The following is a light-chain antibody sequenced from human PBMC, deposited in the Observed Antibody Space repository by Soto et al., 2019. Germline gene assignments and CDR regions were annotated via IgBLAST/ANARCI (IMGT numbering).Light chain of an antibody. CDR2: WAA. V-gene: IGKV4-1*01. Sequence: DIVMTQSPDSLAVSLGERATINCKSSQSVLYSSNNKNYLAWYQQKPGQPPKLIIYWAATRESGVPDRFSGSGSGTDFTLTISSLQAEDVAFYYCQQYYSTPAFGQGTKLEIK. CDR3: QQYYSTPA. CDR1: QSVLYSSNNKNY. J-gene: IGKJ2*01.